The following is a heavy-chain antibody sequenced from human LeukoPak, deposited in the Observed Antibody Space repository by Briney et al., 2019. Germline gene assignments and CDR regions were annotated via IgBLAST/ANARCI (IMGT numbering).Heavy chain of an antibody. V-gene: IGHV1-58*01. D-gene: IGHD2-15*01. CDR3: AAAGRDSPYYFDY. J-gene: IGHJ4*02. CDR2: IVVGSGNT. CDR1: GFTFTSSA. Sequence: SVKVSCKASGFTFTSSAVQWVRQARGQRLEWIGWIVVGSGNTNYAQKFQERVTITRDMSTSTAYMELSNLRSEDTAVYYCAAAGRDSPYYFDYWGQGILVTVSS.